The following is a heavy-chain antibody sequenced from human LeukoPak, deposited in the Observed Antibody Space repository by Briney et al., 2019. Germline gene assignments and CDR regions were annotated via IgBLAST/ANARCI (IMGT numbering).Heavy chain of an antibody. D-gene: IGHD3-10*01. CDR2: ISSSSSYI. CDR1: GFTFSSYS. CDR3: ARESALLWFGESRPMDV. Sequence: GGSLRLSCAASGFTFSSYSMNWVRQAPGKRLEWVSSISSSSSYIYYADSVKGRFTISRDNAKNSLYLQMNSLRAEDTAVYYCARESALLWFGESRPMDVWGKGTTVTISS. J-gene: IGHJ6*03. V-gene: IGHV3-21*01.